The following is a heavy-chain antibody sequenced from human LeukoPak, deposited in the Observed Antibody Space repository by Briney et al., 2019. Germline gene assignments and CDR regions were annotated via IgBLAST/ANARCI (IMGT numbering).Heavy chain of an antibody. D-gene: IGHD6-13*01. J-gene: IGHJ4*02. CDR1: GGSISSYY. CDR2: IYYSGST. Sequence: SETLSLTCTVSGGSISSYYWSWIRQPPGKGLEWIGYIYYSGSTNYNPSLKSRVTISVDTSKNQFSLNLSSVTAADTAAYYCARHPHIAAAVDSWGQGTLVTVSS. V-gene: IGHV4-59*08. CDR3: ARHPHIAAAVDS.